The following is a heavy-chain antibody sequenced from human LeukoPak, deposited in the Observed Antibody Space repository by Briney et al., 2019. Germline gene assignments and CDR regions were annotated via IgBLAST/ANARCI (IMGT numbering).Heavy chain of an antibody. Sequence: PGGSLRLSCVASGFTFSSHWRSWVRQAPGKGLEWVANIKPDGSDKYYVDSVKGRFTISRDNAKNSLYLQMNSLRAEDTAVYYCARDGVAPGIHFHYWGQGTLVTVSS. CDR2: IKPDGSDK. CDR3: ARDGVAPGIHFHY. CDR1: GFTFSSHW. J-gene: IGHJ4*02. V-gene: IGHV3-7*05. D-gene: IGHD1-26*01.